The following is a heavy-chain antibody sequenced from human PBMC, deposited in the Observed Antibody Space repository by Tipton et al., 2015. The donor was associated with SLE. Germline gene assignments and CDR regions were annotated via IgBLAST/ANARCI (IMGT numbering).Heavy chain of an antibody. D-gene: IGHD3-22*01. J-gene: IGHJ4*02. Sequence: GSLRLSCVASGFPFSRYWMSWVRQAPGRGLEWVANIKQEGSEKYYVDPVKGRFTISREDAKSSVYLHMNSLRAEDTAVYYCARDLVNHYDSSGISDYWGQGTLVTVSS. V-gene: IGHV3-7*01. CDR1: GFPFSRYW. CDR3: ARDLVNHYDSSGISDY. CDR2: IKQEGSEK.